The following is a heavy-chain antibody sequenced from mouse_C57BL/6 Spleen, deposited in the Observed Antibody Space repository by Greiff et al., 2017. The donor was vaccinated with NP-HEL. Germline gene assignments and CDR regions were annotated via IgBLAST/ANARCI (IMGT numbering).Heavy chain of an antibody. V-gene: IGHV1-18*01. D-gene: IGHD3-2*02. Sequence: VQLQQSGPELVKPGAPVKIPCKASGYTFTDYNMDWVKQSHGKSLEWIGDINPNIGGTIYNQKFKGKATLTVDKSSSTAYMELRSLTSEDTAVYYCARGQLRLRKGFDYWGQGTTLTVSS. J-gene: IGHJ2*01. CDR3: ARGQLRLRKGFDY. CDR2: INPNIGGT. CDR1: GYTFTDYN.